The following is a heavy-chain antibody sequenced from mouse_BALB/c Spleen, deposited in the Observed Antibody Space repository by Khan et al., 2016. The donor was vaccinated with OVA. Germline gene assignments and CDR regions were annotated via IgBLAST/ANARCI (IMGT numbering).Heavy chain of an antibody. CDR2: ISSSGST. Sequence: EVQLVESGPDLVKPSQSLSLTCTVTGYSITSDYAWNWIRQFPGNKLEWMGYISSSGSTNYNPALKSRISITRDTSKNQFFLQLNSVTTEDTATYYCARDGSRYNYAMDYWGQGTSVTVSS. CDR1: GYSITSDYA. CDR3: ARDGSRYNYAMDY. V-gene: IGHV3-2*02. D-gene: IGHD2-3*01. J-gene: IGHJ4*01.